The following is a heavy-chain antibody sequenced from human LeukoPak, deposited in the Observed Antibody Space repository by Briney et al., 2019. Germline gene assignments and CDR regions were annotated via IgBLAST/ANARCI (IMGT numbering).Heavy chain of an antibody. V-gene: IGHV3-30*02. CDR2: IRYDGNDK. CDR1: GFTFSSYG. CDR3: AKDLMRDRWFGET. D-gene: IGHD3-10*01. J-gene: IGHJ5*02. Sequence: GGSLRLSCAASGFTFSSYGMHWVRQAPGKGLEWVAFIRYDGNDKYYSDSVKGRFTISRDTSKNTLYLQMNSLRTEDTAVYYCAKDLMRDRWFGETWGQGTLVTVSS.